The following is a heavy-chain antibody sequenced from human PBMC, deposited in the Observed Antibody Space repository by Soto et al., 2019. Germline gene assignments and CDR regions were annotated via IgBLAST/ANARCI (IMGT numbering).Heavy chain of an antibody. CDR3: ARGEVRGPFDI. J-gene: IGHJ3*02. D-gene: IGHD3-10*01. V-gene: IGHV4-30-4*01. Sequence: PSETRSLTRTVSGGSVNIHDYYWIWIRQPPGKGLEWIGYIHNSGSTYYNPSLKSRLTISSDMSKNQFSLRLNSVTAADTALYFCARGEVRGPFDIWGQGTKVTVSS. CDR1: GGSVNIHDYY. CDR2: IHNSGST.